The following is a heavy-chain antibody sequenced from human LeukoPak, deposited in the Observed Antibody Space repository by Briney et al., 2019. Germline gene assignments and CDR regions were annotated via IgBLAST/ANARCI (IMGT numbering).Heavy chain of an antibody. Sequence: SETLSLTCVVSGGSVSGYYWGWIRQPPGRGLEWLGYVYYSGSTNYNPSFKSRITISVDTSRNQFSLQLSSVTAADTAVYYCARIHRYCSGGACYVLDNWGQGTLVAVSS. CDR3: ARIHRYCSGGACYVLDN. D-gene: IGHD2-15*01. CDR1: GGSVSGYY. V-gene: IGHV4-59*02. J-gene: IGHJ4*02. CDR2: VYYSGST.